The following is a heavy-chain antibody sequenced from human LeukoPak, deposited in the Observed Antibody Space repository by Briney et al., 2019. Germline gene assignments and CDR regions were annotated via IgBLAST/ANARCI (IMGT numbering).Heavy chain of an antibody. J-gene: IGHJ4*02. CDR3: AKPRHDYGDPFDY. D-gene: IGHD4-17*01. CDR1: GFTFSSYG. V-gene: IGHV3-30*18. CDR2: ISYDGSNK. Sequence: GRSLRLSCAASGFTFSSYGMHWVRQAPGKGLEWVAVISYDGSNKYYADSVKGRFTISRDNSKNTLYLQMNSLRAEDTAVYYCAKPRHDYGDPFDYWGQGTLLTVSS.